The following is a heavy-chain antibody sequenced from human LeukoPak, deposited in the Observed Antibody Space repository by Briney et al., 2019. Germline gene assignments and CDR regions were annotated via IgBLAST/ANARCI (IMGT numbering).Heavy chain of an antibody. J-gene: IGHJ4*02. CDR1: GFTVSSNY. V-gene: IGHV3-53*01. D-gene: IGHD1-26*01. CDR3: ARENSGSPTLGFDN. CDR2: IYSSGRT. Sequence: GGSLRLSCAASGFTVSSNYMSWVRQAPGKGLEWVSVIYSSGRTCYADSVKGRFTISRDNSKNTLYLQMNSLRAEDTAMYYCARENSGSPTLGFDNWGQGTLVTVSS.